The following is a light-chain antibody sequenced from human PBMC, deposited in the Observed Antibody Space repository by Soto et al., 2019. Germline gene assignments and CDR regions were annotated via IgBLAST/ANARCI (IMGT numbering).Light chain of an antibody. CDR2: DAS. J-gene: IGKJ5*01. Sequence: EIVLTQSPATLSCSPWERATLSCRASQSVSSDLARYQQKPGQAPRLLIYDASNRATGIPARFSGSGSGTDFTLTISSLEAEDFAVYYCQQRSNWPPITFGQGTRLEI. CDR1: QSVSSD. CDR3: QQRSNWPPIT. V-gene: IGKV3-11*01.